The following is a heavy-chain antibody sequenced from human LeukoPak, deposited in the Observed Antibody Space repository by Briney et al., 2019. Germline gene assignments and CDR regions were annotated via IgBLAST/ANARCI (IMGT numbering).Heavy chain of an antibody. D-gene: IGHD2-8*01. CDR2: INSDGSGT. Sequence: GGSLRLSCAASGFTFSTFWMHWVRQAPGKGLLWVSRINSDGSGTYYADSVKGRFTISRDNAKNTLYLQMNSLRADDTAVYYCTRRPPGNGAFDIWGQGTMVTVSS. CDR1: GFTFSTFW. V-gene: IGHV3-74*01. J-gene: IGHJ3*02. CDR3: TRRPPGNGAFDI.